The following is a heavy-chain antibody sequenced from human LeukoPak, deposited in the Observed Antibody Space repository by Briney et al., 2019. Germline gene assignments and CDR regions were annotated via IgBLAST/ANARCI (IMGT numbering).Heavy chain of an antibody. V-gene: IGHV4-39*01. CDR1: GGSISSSSYY. D-gene: IGHD4-17*01. J-gene: IGHJ4*02. CDR2: IYYSGST. Sequence: NPSETLSLTCTVSGGSISSSSYYWGWIRQPPGKGLEWIGSIYYSGSTYYNPSLKSRVTIPVDTSKNQFSLKLSSVTAADTAVYYCATTTVTTSAGFDYWGQGTLVTVSS. CDR3: ATTTVTTSAGFDY.